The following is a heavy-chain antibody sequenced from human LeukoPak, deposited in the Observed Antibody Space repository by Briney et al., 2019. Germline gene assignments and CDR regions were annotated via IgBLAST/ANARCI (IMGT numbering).Heavy chain of an antibody. D-gene: IGHD3-10*01. CDR3: ARFITMVRGVIRFDAFDI. CDR1: GFTFSSYS. J-gene: IGHJ3*02. V-gene: IGHV3-21*01. Sequence: GGSLRLSCAASGFTFSSYSTNWVRQAPGKGLEWVSSISSSSSYIYYADSVKGRFTISRDNAKNSLYLQMNSLRAEDTAVYYCARFITMVRGVIRFDAFDIWGQGTMVTVSS. CDR2: ISSSSSYI.